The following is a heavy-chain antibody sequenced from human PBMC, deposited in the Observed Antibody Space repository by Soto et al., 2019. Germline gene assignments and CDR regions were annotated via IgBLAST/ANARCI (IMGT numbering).Heavy chain of an antibody. D-gene: IGHD2-2*01. Sequence: QVQLVQSGAEVKKPGSSVKVSCKASGGTFSSHIVSWVRQAPGQGLEWMGRIIPFLDITNYAQKFKGRATITADKSASTAYMELSPLSSEDTALYYCAREVDESMHYWGQGTLVTVSS. CDR3: AREVDESMHY. J-gene: IGHJ4*02. V-gene: IGHV1-69*08. CDR1: GGTFSSHI. CDR2: IIPFLDIT.